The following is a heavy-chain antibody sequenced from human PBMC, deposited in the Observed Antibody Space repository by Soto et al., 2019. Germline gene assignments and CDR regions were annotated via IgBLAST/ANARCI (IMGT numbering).Heavy chain of an antibody. CDR3: ARLRVSYQSDD. CDR2: MNPNSGNT. Sequence: QVQLVQSGAEVRKPGASVRVSCKASGYTFTNYDINWVRQATGQGLEWMGWMNPNSGNTGYAQKFQGRVTMTRDTFMSTAYMELSSLRSEDTAVYYCARLRVSYQSDDWGQGALVTVSS. V-gene: IGHV1-8*01. CDR1: GYTFTNYD. J-gene: IGHJ4*02. D-gene: IGHD3-16*02.